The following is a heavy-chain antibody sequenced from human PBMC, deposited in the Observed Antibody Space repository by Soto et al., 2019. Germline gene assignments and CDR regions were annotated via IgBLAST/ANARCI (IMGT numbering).Heavy chain of an antibody. D-gene: IGHD6-19*01. J-gene: IGHJ5*02. V-gene: IGHV1-3*01. CDR3: ARDRGASSGFPAGFDP. CDR1: GYTFTSYA. Sequence: GASVKVSCKASGYTFTSYAMHWVRQAPGQRLEWMGWINAGNGNTKYSQKFQGRVTITRDTSASTAYMELSSLRSEDTAVYYCARDRGASSGFPAGFDPWGQGTLVTVSS. CDR2: INAGNGNT.